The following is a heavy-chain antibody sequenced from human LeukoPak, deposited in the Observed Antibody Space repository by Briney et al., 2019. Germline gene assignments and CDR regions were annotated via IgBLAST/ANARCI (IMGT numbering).Heavy chain of an antibody. CDR2: TYYRSKWYN. CDR3: ARDWNYDSSGSNWFDP. V-gene: IGHV6-1*01. Sequence: SQTLSLTCAISGDSVSSNSAAWNWIRQSPSRGLEWLGRTYYRSKWYNDYAVSVKSRITINPDTSKNQFSLQLNSVTPEDTAVYYCARDWNYDSSGSNWFDPWGQGTLVTVSS. CDR1: GDSVSSNSAA. J-gene: IGHJ5*02. D-gene: IGHD3-22*01.